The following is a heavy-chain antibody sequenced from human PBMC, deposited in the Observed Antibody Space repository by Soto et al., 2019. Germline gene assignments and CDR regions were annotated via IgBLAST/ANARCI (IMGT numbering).Heavy chain of an antibody. CDR2: IKQDGSEK. Sequence: EVQLVEFGGGLVQPGGSLRLSCAASGFTFSSYWMSWVRQAPGKGLEWGANIKQDGSEKYYVDSVKGRFTISRDNAKNSLYLQMNSLRAEDTAVYYCAREVRRVTIFGVVTPSGWFDPWGQGTLVTVSS. CDR3: AREVRRVTIFGVVTPSGWFDP. CDR1: GFTFSSYW. D-gene: IGHD3-3*01. V-gene: IGHV3-7*03. J-gene: IGHJ5*02.